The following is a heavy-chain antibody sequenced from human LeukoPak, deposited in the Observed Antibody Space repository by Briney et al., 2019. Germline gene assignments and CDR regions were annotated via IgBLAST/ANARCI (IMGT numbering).Heavy chain of an antibody. CDR2: INTYNGNT. CDR3: ARDPWDYTNSLEFHY. CDR1: GYTFSSDG. D-gene: IGHD4-11*01. J-gene: IGHJ4*02. Sequence: GASVKVSCKASGYTFSSDGISWVRQAPGHGLEWMGWINTYNGNTNYAQKLQDRVTMTTDTSTSTAYMELRSLRVDDTAVYYCARDPWDYTNSLEFHYWGQGTLITVSS. V-gene: IGHV1-18*01.